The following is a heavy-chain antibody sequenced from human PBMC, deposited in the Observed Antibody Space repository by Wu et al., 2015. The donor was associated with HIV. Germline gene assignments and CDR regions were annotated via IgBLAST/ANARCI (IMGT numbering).Heavy chain of an antibody. J-gene: IGHJ3*02. CDR1: GGTFSNYA. CDR2: ITPIFTTA. V-gene: IGHV1-69*05. Sequence: QVQLVQSGAEVKKPGSSVKVSCKASGGTFSNYAISWVRQAPGQGLEWMGGITPIFTTAKYAQKFQGRVTITRDESSSTAYMELSSLRSEDTAVYYCATHPGWTGVLDAFDMWGQGTLVTVSS. D-gene: IGHD3/OR15-3a*01. CDR3: ATHPGWTGVLDAFDM.